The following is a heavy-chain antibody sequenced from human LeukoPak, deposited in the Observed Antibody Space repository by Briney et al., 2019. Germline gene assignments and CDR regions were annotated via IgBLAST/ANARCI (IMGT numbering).Heavy chain of an antibody. Sequence: PSETLSLTCAVYGGSFSGYYWSWIRQPPGKGLEWIGEINHSGSTNYNPSLKSRVTISVDTSKNQFSLKLSSVTAADTAVYYCARVGDFDSSGYPDYWGQGTLVTVSS. V-gene: IGHV4-34*01. CDR1: GGSFSGYY. CDR2: INHSGST. D-gene: IGHD3-22*01. J-gene: IGHJ4*02. CDR3: ARVGDFDSSGYPDY.